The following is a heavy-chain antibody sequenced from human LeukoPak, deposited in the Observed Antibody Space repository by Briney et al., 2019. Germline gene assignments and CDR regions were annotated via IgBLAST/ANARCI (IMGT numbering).Heavy chain of an antibody. CDR1: GYSISSGYY. CDR3: AREVVGTITSSDY. V-gene: IGHV4-38-2*02. CDR2: IYHSGST. D-gene: IGHD5-12*01. Sequence: SETLSLTCAVSGYSISSGYYRGFIRQPPGKGLEWIGSIYHSGSTYYNPSLKGRFTISVDTSKNQFSLKLSSLTAAETTVYYCAREVVGTITSSDYWGQGNLVTASS. J-gene: IGHJ4*02.